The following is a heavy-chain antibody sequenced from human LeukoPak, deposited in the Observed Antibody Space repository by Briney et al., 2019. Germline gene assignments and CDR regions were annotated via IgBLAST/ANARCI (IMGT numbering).Heavy chain of an antibody. CDR2: ISKTGGST. CDR1: GFTFSSYA. D-gene: IGHD2-15*01. Sequence: GGSLRLSCAASGFTFSSYAMTGVRQAPGKGLEWVSTISKTGGSTYYADSVKGRFTISRGNSKNTLYLQMNSLRVEDTAVYYCSKDRWGSGGSGGGDYWGQGTLVTVSS. V-gene: IGHV3-23*01. CDR3: SKDRWGSGGSGGGDY. J-gene: IGHJ4*02.